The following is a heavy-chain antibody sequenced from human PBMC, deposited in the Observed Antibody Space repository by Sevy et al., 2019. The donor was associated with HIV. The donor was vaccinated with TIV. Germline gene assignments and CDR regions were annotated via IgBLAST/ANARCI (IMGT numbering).Heavy chain of an antibody. D-gene: IGHD3-16*02. CDR1: GFTFSSYG. Sequence: GGSLRLSCAASGFTFSSYGMHWVRQAPGKGLEWVAVIWYDGSNKYYAHAVKGRFTISRDNSKNRLYLQMNSLRAEDTAVYYCARGGDYVWGSYRSSKDAFDIWGQGTMVTVSS. V-gene: IGHV3-33*01. CDR3: ARGGDYVWGSYRSSKDAFDI. J-gene: IGHJ3*02. CDR2: IWYDGSNK.